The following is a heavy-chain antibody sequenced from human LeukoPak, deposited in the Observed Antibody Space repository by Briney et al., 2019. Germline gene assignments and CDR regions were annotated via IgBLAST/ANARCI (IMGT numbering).Heavy chain of an antibody. CDR3: ARDILMSGSYLMDY. CDR2: ISYDGSNK. J-gene: IGHJ4*02. V-gene: IGHV3-30*04. D-gene: IGHD1-26*01. Sequence: GGSLRLSCAASGFTFSSYAMHWVRQAPGKGLEWVAVISYDGSNKYYADSVKGRFTISRDNSKNTLYLQMNSLRAEDTAVYYCARDILMSGSYLMDYWGRGTLVTVSS. CDR1: GFTFSSYA.